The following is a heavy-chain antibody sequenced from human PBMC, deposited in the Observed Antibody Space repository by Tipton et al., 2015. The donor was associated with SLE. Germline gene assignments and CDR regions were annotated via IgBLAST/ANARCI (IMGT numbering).Heavy chain of an antibody. CDR1: GFTFSNAW. D-gene: IGHD5-12*01. Sequence: SLRRSCAASGFTFSNAWMSWVRQAPGKGLEWVSSISSSSSYIYYADSVKGRFTISRDNAKNSLYLQMNSLRAEDTAVYYCARDQSGYDFDYWGQGTLVTVSS. CDR2: ISSSSSYI. V-gene: IGHV3-21*03. CDR3: ARDQSGYDFDY. J-gene: IGHJ4*02.